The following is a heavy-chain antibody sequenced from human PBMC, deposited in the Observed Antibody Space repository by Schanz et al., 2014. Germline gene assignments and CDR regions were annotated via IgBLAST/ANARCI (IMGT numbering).Heavy chain of an antibody. V-gene: IGHV3-23*04. Sequence: VQLVESGGGVVQPGRSLRLSCAASGFTFSSYAMSWVRQAPGKGLEWVSAISGSGGSTYYADSVKGRFTISRDNSKNLLYLQMNSLRAEDTAVYYCTRDVRLDRRGNWFDPWGQGTLVTVSS. D-gene: IGHD1-1*01. CDR3: TRDVRLDRRGNWFDP. CDR2: ISGSGGST. CDR1: GFTFSSYA. J-gene: IGHJ5*02.